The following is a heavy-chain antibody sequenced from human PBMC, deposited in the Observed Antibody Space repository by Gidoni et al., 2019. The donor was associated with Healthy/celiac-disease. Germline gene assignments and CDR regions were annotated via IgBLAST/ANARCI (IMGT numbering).Heavy chain of an antibody. CDR1: GFTFSSYA. Sequence: QVQLVESGGGVVQPGRSLRLYCAASGFTFSSYAMHWVRQAPGKGLEWVAVISYDGSNKYYADSVKGRFTISRDNSKNTLYLQMNSLRAEDTAVYYCARQRQLVEYYFDYWGQGTLVTVSS. V-gene: IGHV3-30-3*01. CDR2: ISYDGSNK. D-gene: IGHD6-6*01. CDR3: ARQRQLVEYYFDY. J-gene: IGHJ4*02.